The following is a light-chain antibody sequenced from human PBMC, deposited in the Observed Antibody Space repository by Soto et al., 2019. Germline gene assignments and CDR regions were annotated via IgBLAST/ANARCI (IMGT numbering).Light chain of an antibody. CDR3: CSYAFTFAV. J-gene: IGLJ2*01. V-gene: IGLV2-11*01. CDR1: SSNLGPYNY. CDR2: DVS. Sequence: QSALTQPRSVSGSPGQSVAISCTGTSSNLGPYNYVSWYQQHPGKAPTLIIYDVSNRPSGVPDRFSGSKSGNTASLTISGLQADDEADYYCCSYAFTFAVFGGGTKVTVL.